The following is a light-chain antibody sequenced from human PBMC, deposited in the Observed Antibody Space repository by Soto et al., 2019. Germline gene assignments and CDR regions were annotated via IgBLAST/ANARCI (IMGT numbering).Light chain of an antibody. CDR3: QQYYDWPIT. V-gene: IGKV3-15*01. CDR1: QSISSL. Sequence: EILLTQSPATLSVSPGERATLSCRASQSISSLLAWYQQKPGQAPRLLIYSASTRATGIPARFSGSGSGADFTLTISSLQSEDFAVYYCQQYYDWPITFGQGTRLEIK. J-gene: IGKJ5*01. CDR2: SAS.